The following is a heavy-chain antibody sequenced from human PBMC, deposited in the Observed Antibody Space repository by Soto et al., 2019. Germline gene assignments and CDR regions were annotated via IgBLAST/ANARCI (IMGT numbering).Heavy chain of an antibody. V-gene: IGHV4-59*01. J-gene: IGHJ3*02. D-gene: IGHD2-15*01. CDR2: IYYSGST. CDR3: ARNSGHSTSTDDAFDI. Sequence: PSETLSLTCTVSGGSISNYYWSWIRQPPGKGLEWIGYIYYSGSTKYNPSLKSRVTMSVDTSNNQLSLKLNSVTAADTAVYYCARNSGHSTSTDDAFDIWGQGTMVTVSS. CDR1: GGSISNYY.